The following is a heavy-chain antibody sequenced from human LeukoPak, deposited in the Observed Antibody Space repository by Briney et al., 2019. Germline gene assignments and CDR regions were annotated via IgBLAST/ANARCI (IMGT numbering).Heavy chain of an antibody. J-gene: IGHJ4*02. CDR3: AKEGYSHTSNYFDN. D-gene: IGHD2-15*01. CDR2: ISGDGVST. V-gene: IGHV3-43*02. Sequence: GGSLRLSCAASGFVFDDSAMHWVRQAPGKGLEWVSLISGDGVSTFYADSVKGRFTISRDNSKNSLSLQMDSLTTEDTALYYCAKEGYSHTSNYFDNWGQGILVAVSS. CDR1: GFVFDDSA.